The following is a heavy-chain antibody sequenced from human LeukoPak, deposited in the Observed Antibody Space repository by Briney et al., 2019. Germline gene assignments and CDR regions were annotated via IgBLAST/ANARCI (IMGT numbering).Heavy chain of an antibody. J-gene: IGHJ5*02. D-gene: IGHD3-10*01. V-gene: IGHV6-1*01. CDR3: TREGRSGRVDP. Sequence: SQTLSLTCAISGDSVSSNSAAWNWIRLSPSRGLEWLGRTYYRSKWYNDYATSVKSRIAINPDTSRNQFSLHLNSVTPEDTAIYYCTREGRSGRVDPWGQGALVTVSS. CDR2: TYYRSKWYN. CDR1: GDSVSSNSAA.